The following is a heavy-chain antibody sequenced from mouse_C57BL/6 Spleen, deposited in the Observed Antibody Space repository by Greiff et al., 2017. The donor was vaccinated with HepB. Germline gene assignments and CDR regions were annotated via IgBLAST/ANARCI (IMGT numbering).Heavy chain of an antibody. CDR2: INPNNGGT. D-gene: IGHD1-1*01. CDR3: ARTVYYGSSPFAY. J-gene: IGHJ3*01. Sequence: EVQLQQSGPELVKPGASVKISCTASGYTFTDYYMNWVKQSHGKSLEWIGDINPNNGGTSYNQKFKGKATLTVDKSSNTAYMELRSLTSEDSAVYYCARTVYYGSSPFAYWGQGTLVTVSA. CDR1: GYTFTDYY. V-gene: IGHV1-26*01.